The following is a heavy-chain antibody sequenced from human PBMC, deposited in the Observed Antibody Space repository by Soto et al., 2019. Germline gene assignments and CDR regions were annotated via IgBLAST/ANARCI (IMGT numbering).Heavy chain of an antibody. V-gene: IGHV4-38-2*02. D-gene: IGHD6-19*01. J-gene: IGHJ4*02. Sequence: SETLSLTCTVSSSSINSRSYWGWIGQTPGKGLEWIASTYHSGSTHYNPSLKSRATISVDTSNNQFSLRLSSVTAADTAVYYCARNTSGRNFDYWGQGTQVTVSS. CDR1: SSSINSRSY. CDR2: TYHSGST. CDR3: ARNTSGRNFDY.